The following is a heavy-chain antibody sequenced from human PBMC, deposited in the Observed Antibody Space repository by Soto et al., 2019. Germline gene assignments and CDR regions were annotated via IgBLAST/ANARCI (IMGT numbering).Heavy chain of an antibody. J-gene: IGHJ4*02. V-gene: IGHV1-18*01. CDR2: ISANNGNT. CDR1: GYTFTSYG. CDR3: ARDGYFDH. Sequence: QVQLVQSGAEVKKPGDSVRVSCKASGYTFTSYGIGWVRQAPGQGLEWMGWISANNGNTKYAQKLQDRVTMTTDASTSTAYMELRSLRSDDAAVYYCARDGYFDHWGQGTLVTVSS.